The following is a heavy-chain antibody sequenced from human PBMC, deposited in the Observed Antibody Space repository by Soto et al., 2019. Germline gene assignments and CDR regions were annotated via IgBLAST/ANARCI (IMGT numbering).Heavy chain of an antibody. CDR3: AREREGVQADNSYNWFDP. Sequence: SVKVSCKASGGTFSSYAISWVRQAPGQGLEWMGGIIPIFGTANYAQKFQGRVTITADESTSTAYMELRSLRSEDTAMYYCAREREGVQADNSYNWFDPWGQGNLVTVSS. D-gene: IGHD2-2*01. CDR2: IIPIFGTA. CDR1: GGTFSSYA. J-gene: IGHJ5*02. V-gene: IGHV1-69*13.